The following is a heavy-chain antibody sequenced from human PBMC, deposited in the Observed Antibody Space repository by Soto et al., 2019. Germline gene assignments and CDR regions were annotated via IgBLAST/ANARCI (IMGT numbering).Heavy chain of an antibody. CDR2: ISAGGGST. J-gene: IGHJ4*02. Sequence: EVQRLESGGGLVQPGGSLRLSCAASGFTFTSYAMNWVRQAPGKGLEWVSSISAGGGSTYYADSVKGRFTISRDNSKNTLYLQMNSPRAEDTAVYYCARDLMARGVTSLWLYWGQGTLVTVSS. V-gene: IGHV3-23*01. CDR1: GFTFTSYA. D-gene: IGHD3-10*01. CDR3: ARDLMARGVTSLWLY.